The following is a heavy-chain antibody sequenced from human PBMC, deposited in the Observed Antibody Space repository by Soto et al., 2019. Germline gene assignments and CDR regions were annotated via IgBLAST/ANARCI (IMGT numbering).Heavy chain of an antibody. CDR3: ARGDPYDFWSGYYID. D-gene: IGHD3-3*01. J-gene: IGHJ4*02. V-gene: IGHV3-48*03. CDR2: ISSSGSTI. CDR1: GFTFSSYE. Sequence: PGGSLRLSCAASGFTFSSYEMNWVRQAPGKGLEWVSYISSSGSTIYYADSVKGRFTISRDNAKNSLYLQMNSLRAEDTAVYYCARGDPYDFWSGYYIDWGQGTLVTVSS.